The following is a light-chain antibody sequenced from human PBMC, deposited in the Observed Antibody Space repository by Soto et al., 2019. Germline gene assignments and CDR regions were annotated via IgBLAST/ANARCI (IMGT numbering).Light chain of an antibody. CDR1: GSDIGSYDH. Sequence: QSALTQPASVSGSPGQSITISCIGTGSDIGSYDHVAWYQQFPGKSPKLIIYAVSDRPSGVSDRFSGSKSGISASLTISGLQTEDEADYYCISYTDRQSYLFGTGTKVTVL. CDR2: AVS. CDR3: ISYTDRQSYL. V-gene: IGLV2-14*03. J-gene: IGLJ1*01.